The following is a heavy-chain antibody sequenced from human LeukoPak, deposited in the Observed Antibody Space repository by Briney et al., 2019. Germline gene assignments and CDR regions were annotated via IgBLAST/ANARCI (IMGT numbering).Heavy chain of an antibody. D-gene: IGHD2-2*02. CDR3: ARISYMDYFDY. J-gene: IGHJ4*02. CDR2: IDWDDDK. Sequence: SGPALVKPPQTLTLTCTFSGFSLGTSGMCVTWIRQPPGKALEWLARIDWDDDKFYKTSLKTRLTISKDTSKNQVVLTMTNMDPVDTATYYCARISYMDYFDYWGQGTLVTVSS. V-gene: IGHV2-70*17. CDR1: GFSLGTSGMC.